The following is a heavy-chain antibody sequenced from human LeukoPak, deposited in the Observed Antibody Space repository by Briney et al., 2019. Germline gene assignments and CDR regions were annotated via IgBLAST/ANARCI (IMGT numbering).Heavy chain of an antibody. D-gene: IGHD3-3*01. Sequence: SETLSLICTVSGGSISSYYWSWIRQPPGKGLEWIGYIYYSGSTNYNPSLKSRVTISVDTSKNQFSLKLSSVTAADTAVYYCARTYYDFWSGYYTSWFDPWGQGTLVTVSS. CDR1: GGSISSYY. J-gene: IGHJ5*02. V-gene: IGHV4-59*08. CDR3: ARTYYDFWSGYYTSWFDP. CDR2: IYYSGST.